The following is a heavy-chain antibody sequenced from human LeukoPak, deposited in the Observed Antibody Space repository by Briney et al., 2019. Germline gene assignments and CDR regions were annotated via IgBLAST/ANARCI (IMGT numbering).Heavy chain of an antibody. Sequence: ASVKVSCKASGGTFSSYAISWVRQAPGQGLEWMGWISAYNGNTNYAQKLQGRVTMTTDTSTSTAYMELRSLRSDDTAVYYCARKVGATWFDPWGQGTLVTVSS. D-gene: IGHD1-26*01. V-gene: IGHV1-18*01. CDR3: ARKVGATWFDP. J-gene: IGHJ5*02. CDR2: ISAYNGNT. CDR1: GGTFSSYA.